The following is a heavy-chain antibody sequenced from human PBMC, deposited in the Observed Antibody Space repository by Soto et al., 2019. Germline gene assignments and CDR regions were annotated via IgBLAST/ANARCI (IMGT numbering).Heavy chain of an antibody. J-gene: IGHJ6*02. CDR3: ARILVAGTGYYYCGMDV. D-gene: IGHD6-19*01. CDR2: IDWDDDK. Sequence: SGPTLVNPTQTLTLTCTFSGFSPSTSGMCVSWIRQPPGKALEWLALIDWDDDKYYSTSLKTRLTISKDTSKNQVVLTMTNMDPVDTATYYCARILVAGTGYYYCGMDVWGQGTTVTVSS. CDR1: GFSPSTSGMC. V-gene: IGHV2-70*01.